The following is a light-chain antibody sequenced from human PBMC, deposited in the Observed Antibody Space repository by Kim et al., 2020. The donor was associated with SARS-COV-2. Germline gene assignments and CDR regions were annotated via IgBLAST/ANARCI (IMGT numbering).Light chain of an antibody. CDR3: QSYDSSLRGVV. Sequence: QSVLTQPPSVSGAPGQRVTISCTGSSSNIGTGYGVHWYQQFPGTAPKLVIFANTNRPSGVPDRISGSKSGTSASLAITGLQTEDGADYYCQSYDSSLRGVVFGGGTQLTVL. J-gene: IGLJ3*02. CDR1: SSNIGTGYG. CDR2: ANT. V-gene: IGLV1-40*01.